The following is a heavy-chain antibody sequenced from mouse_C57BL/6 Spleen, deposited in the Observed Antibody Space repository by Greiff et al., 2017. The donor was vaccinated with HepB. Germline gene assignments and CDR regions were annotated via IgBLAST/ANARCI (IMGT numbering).Heavy chain of an antibody. CDR1: GYTFTDYN. CDR2: INLNNGGT. V-gene: IGHV1-22*01. Sequence: EVQLQQSGPELVKPGASVKMSCKASGYTFTDYNMHWVKQSHGKSLEWIGYINLNNGGTSYNQKFKGKATLTVNKSSSTAYMELRSLTAEDSAVYYCARSGPYFDYWGQGTTLTVSS. CDR3: ARSGPYFDY. J-gene: IGHJ2*01. D-gene: IGHD3-1*01.